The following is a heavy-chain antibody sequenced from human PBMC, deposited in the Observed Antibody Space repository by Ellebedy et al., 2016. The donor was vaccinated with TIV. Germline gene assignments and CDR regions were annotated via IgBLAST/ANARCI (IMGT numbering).Heavy chain of an antibody. Sequence: GESLKISCVASGFTFDSYAMHWVRQAPGKGLEWVAVISHDGSSQYYADYVKGRFTVSRDNSMTTVYLEMNSLRAEDTALYYCARDLDKSSGWYGGAAYWGQGTQVTVSS. V-gene: IGHV3-30-3*01. CDR3: ARDLDKSSGWYGGAAY. CDR1: GFTFDSYA. D-gene: IGHD6-19*01. CDR2: ISHDGSSQ. J-gene: IGHJ4*02.